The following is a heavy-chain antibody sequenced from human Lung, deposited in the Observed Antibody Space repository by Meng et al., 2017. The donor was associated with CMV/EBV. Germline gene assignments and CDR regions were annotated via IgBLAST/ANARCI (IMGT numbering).Heavy chain of an antibody. D-gene: IGHD3-10*01. CDR3: ARETHGSGSYYDY. J-gene: IGHJ4*02. CDR2: IYYSGST. CDR1: GGSISSGDYY. V-gene: IGHV4-30-4*01. Sequence: VAGGSISSGDYYWSWIRQPPGKGLEWIGYIYYSGSTYYNPSLKSRVTISVDTSKNQFSLKLSSVTAADTAVYYCARETHGSGSYYDYWGQGTLVTVSS.